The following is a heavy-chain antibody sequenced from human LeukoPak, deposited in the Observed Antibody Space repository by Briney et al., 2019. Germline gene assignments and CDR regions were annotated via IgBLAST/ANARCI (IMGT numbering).Heavy chain of an antibody. V-gene: IGHV1-18*01. CDR3: ARDPSNTSGWYIYFDY. D-gene: IGHD6-19*01. J-gene: IGHJ4*02. CDR1: GYTFTRYG. CDR2: ISAYNGDT. Sequence: ASVTVSCKASGYTFTRYGITWVRQAPGQGLEWMGWISAYNGDTKYAQKLQGRVTMTTDTSTSTAYMELRSLRSDDTAVYYCARDPSNTSGWYIYFDYWGQGTLVTVSS.